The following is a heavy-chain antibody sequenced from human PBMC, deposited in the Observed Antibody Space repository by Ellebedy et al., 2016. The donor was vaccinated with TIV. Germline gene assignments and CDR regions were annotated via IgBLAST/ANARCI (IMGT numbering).Heavy chain of an antibody. J-gene: IGHJ4*02. CDR1: GYTFSNNY. D-gene: IGHD3-22*01. CDR3: ARDINYYYDSSGYWGFDS. CDR2: INPSGGGT. Sequence: AASVKVSCKASGYTFSNNYMHWLRQAPGQGLEWMGVINPSGGGTSYAQRFQGRVTMTRDTSTSTVYMDLNSLRSEDTALYYCARDINYYYDSSGYWGFDSWGQGTLVTVSS. V-gene: IGHV1-46*01.